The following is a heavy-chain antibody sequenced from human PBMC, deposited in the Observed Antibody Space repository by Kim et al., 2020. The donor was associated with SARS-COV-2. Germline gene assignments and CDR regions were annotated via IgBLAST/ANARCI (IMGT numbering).Heavy chain of an antibody. CDR1: GFTFSSYG. V-gene: IGHV3-33*01. Sequence: GGSLRLSCAASGFTFSSYGMHWVRQAPGKGLEWVAVIWYDGSNKYYADSVKGRFTISRDNSKNTLYLQMNSLRAEDTAVYYCARDYLAEALDYWGQGTLVTVSS. J-gene: IGHJ4*02. D-gene: IGHD6-13*01. CDR2: IWYDGSNK. CDR3: ARDYLAEALDY.